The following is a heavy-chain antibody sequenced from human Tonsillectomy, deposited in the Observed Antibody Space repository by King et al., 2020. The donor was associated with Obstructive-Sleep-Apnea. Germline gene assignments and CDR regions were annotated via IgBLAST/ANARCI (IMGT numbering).Heavy chain of an antibody. CDR1: GYSFTSYW. V-gene: IGHV5-51*01. J-gene: IGHJ4*02. CDR2: IYPGASVP. D-gene: IGHD3-22*01. Sequence: QLVQSGAEVKKPGESLKISCKGSGYSFTSYWIGWVRQMPGKGLEWMGVIYPGASVPRYSPSFQGQVTISADKSISTAYLQWSSRKASDTAMYYLARTDDSSGSIDYWGQGTLVTVSS. CDR3: ARTDDSSGSIDY.